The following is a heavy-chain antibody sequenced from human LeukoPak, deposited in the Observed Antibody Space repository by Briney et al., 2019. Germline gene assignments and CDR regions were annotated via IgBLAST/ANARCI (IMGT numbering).Heavy chain of an antibody. Sequence: PGGSLRLSCAASGFTFSDYYMSWIRQAPGKGLEWVSYISSSSSYTNYADSVKGRFTVSRDNAKNSLYLQMNSLRAEDTAVYYCARALTGYSAIDYWGQGTLVTVSS. CDR1: GFTFSDYY. V-gene: IGHV3-11*05. CDR3: ARALTGYSAIDY. CDR2: ISSSSSYT. J-gene: IGHJ4*02. D-gene: IGHD3-9*01.